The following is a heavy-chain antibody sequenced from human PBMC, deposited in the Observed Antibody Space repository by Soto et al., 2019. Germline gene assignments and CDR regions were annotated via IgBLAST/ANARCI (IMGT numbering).Heavy chain of an antibody. D-gene: IGHD1-7*01. CDR3: ARDWGITGTTFYFDY. V-gene: IGHV3-7*05. CDR2: IKQDGSEK. CDR1: GFTFSSYW. Sequence: EVQLVESGGGLVQPGGSLRLSCAASGFTFSSYWMSWVRQAPGKGLEWVANIKQDGSEKYYVDSVKGRFTISRDNAKNSLYRQMNSLRAEDTAVYYCARDWGITGTTFYFDYWGQGTLVTVSS. J-gene: IGHJ4*02.